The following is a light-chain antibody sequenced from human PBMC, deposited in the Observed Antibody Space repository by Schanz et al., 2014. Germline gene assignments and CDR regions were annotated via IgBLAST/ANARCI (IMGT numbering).Light chain of an antibody. V-gene: IGKV1-5*03. J-gene: IGKJ3*01. Sequence: DIQMTQSPSALSASVGDRVTITCRASQSITTWLAWYQQKPGKAPKLLIYQASSLESGVPSRFSGSGSGTEFTLTISSLQPDDFATYYCQQSNRVPFTFGPGTKVNIK. CDR2: QAS. CDR1: QSITTW. CDR3: QQSNRVPFT.